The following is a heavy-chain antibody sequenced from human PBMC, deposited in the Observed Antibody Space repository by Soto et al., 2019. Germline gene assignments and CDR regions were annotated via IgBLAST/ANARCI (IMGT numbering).Heavy chain of an antibody. CDR2: ISYDGSNK. Sequence: GGSLRLSCAASGFTFSSYAMHWVRQAPGKGLGWVAVISYDGSNKYYADSVKGRFTISRDNSKNTLYLQMNSLRAEDTAVYYCARNLAVAGIGIDYWGQGTLVTVSS. CDR1: GFTFSSYA. J-gene: IGHJ4*02. V-gene: IGHV3-30-3*01. D-gene: IGHD6-19*01. CDR3: ARNLAVAGIGIDY.